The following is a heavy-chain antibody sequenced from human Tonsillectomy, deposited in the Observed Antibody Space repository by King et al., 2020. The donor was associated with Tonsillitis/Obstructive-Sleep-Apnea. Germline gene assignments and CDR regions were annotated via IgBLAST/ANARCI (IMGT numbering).Heavy chain of an antibody. V-gene: IGHV1-2*02. CDR2: INPNSGGT. CDR3: ARELHDDSNNDGGWDY. CDR1: GYTFIGYY. J-gene: IGHJ4*02. Sequence: VQLVESGAEVKKPGASVKVSCKASGYTFIGYYMYWVRQAPGQGLEWMGWINPNSGGTNYAQKFQGRVTMTRDTSISTAYMELSRLRSDDTAVYYCARELHDDSNNDGGWDYWGQGNLVTVSS. D-gene: IGHD4-11*01.